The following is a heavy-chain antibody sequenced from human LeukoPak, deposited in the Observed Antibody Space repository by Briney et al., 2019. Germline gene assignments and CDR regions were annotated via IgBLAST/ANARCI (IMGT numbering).Heavy chain of an antibody. D-gene: IGHD3-10*01. CDR3: AREEYVSGSYVDD. CDR2: ISVHKGNT. CDR1: GNIFTSYG. Sequence: ASVKVSCKASGNIFTSYGFSWVRQAPGQGLEWIGWISVHKGNTEYAQKFKGRVTMTADTSTRTVYMELESLRSDDTAVYYCAREEYVSGSYVDDWGQGTLVTVSS. J-gene: IGHJ4*02. V-gene: IGHV1-18*01.